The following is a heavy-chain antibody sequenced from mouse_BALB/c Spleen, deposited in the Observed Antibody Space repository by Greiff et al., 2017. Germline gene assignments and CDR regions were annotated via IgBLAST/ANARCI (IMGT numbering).Heavy chain of an antibody. CDR3: ARVPYYYYAMDY. V-gene: IGHV3-2*02. D-gene: IGHD2-10*01. CDR2: ISYSGST. J-gene: IGHJ4*01. CDR1: GYSITSDYA. Sequence: EVQLQQSGPGLVKPSQSLSLTCTVTGYSITSDYAWNWIRQFPGNKLEWMGYISYSGSTSYNPSLKSRISITRDTSKNQFFLQLNSVTTEDTATYYCARVPYYYYAMDYWGQGTSVTVSS.